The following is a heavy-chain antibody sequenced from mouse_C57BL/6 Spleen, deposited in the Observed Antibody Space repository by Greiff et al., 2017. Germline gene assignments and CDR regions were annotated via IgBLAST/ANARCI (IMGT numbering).Heavy chain of an antibody. D-gene: IGHD2-4*01. Sequence: EVQVVESGGGLVKPGGSLKLSCAASGFTFSDYGMHWVRQAPEKGLEWVAYISSGSSTIYYADTVKGRFTISRDNAKNTLFLQMTSLRSEDTAMYYCARVYYDYDEGYFDYWGQGTTLTVSS. V-gene: IGHV5-17*01. CDR3: ARVYYDYDEGYFDY. CDR2: ISSGSSTI. CDR1: GFTFSDYG. J-gene: IGHJ2*01.